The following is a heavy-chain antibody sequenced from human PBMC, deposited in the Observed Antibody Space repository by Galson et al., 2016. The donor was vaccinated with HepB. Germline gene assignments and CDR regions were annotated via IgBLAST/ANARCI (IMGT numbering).Heavy chain of an antibody. CDR2: ISGNAITT. J-gene: IGHJ4*02. D-gene: IGHD4-11*01. CDR3: ARTMGRGNYATDY. Sequence: SLRLSCAASGFTFSSYAMYWVRQAPGKGLEWVSSISGNAITTYYADSVKGRFTISRDSSTNTLYLHMNSLRAEDTAIYYCARTMGRGNYATDYWGQGTLVTVSS. CDR1: GFTFSSYA. V-gene: IGHV3-23*01.